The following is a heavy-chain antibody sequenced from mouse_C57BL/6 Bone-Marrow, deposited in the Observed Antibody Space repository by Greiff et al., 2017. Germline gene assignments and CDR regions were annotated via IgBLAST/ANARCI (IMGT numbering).Heavy chain of an antibody. CDR2: ISNGGGST. CDR3: ARHDWDWFAY. V-gene: IGHV5-12*01. Sequence: EVQVVESGGGLVQPGGSLKLSCAASGFTFSDYYMYWVRQTPEKRLEWVAYISNGGGSTYYPDTVKGRFTNSRDNAKNTLYLQMSRLKSEDTAMYYCARHDWDWFAYWGQGTLVTVSA. CDR1: GFTFSDYY. D-gene: IGHD4-1*01. J-gene: IGHJ3*01.